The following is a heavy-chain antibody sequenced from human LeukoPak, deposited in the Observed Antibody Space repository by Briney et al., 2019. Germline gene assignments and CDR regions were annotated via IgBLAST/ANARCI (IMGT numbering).Heavy chain of an antibody. CDR3: ARVDVYYDSSGYPTFDY. J-gene: IGHJ4*02. V-gene: IGHV1-18*01. D-gene: IGHD3-22*01. Sequence: ASVKVSCKASGYTFTSYGISWVRQAPGQGLEWMGWISAYSGNTNYAQKLQGRVTMTTDTSTSTAYMELRSLRSDDTAVYYCARVDVYYDSSGYPTFDYWGQGTLVTVSS. CDR2: ISAYSGNT. CDR1: GYTFTSYG.